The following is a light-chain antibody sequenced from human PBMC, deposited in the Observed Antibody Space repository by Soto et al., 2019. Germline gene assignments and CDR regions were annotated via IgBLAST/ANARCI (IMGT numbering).Light chain of an antibody. V-gene: IGKV3-20*01. Sequence: FVLTQSPGTLSLSPGERATLSCRASQSVASSYLGWYQQKLGQAPRLLIYGTSSRATGVPDRFSGSGSGTDFTLTISRLEPEDFAVYYCQQYVNSRWTFGRGT. J-gene: IGKJ1*01. CDR1: QSVASSY. CDR3: QQYVNSRWT. CDR2: GTS.